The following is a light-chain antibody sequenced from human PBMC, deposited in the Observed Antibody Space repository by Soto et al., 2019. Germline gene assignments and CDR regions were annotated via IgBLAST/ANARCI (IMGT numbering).Light chain of an antibody. Sequence: QSALTQPASVSGSPGQSITISCTGTNNDVGGYKYVSWYQHRPGKAPKLMIYEVSNRPSGVSDRFSGSKSGNTASLTISGLQAEDEADYYCTSYTSSTTRVFGGGSKVTVL. J-gene: IGLJ3*02. CDR2: EVS. CDR1: NNDVGGYKY. CDR3: TSYTSSTTRV. V-gene: IGLV2-14*01.